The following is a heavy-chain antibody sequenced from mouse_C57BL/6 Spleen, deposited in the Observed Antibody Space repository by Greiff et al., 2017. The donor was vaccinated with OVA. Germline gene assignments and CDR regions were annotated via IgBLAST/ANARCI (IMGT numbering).Heavy chain of an antibody. CDR3: ARRGNSCAY. CDR1: GYSITSGYY. V-gene: IGHV3-6*01. D-gene: IGHD2-1*01. CDR2: ISYDGSN. Sequence: VQLQQSGPGLVKPSQSLSLTCSVTGYSITSGYYWNWIRQFPGNKLEWMGYISYDGSNNYNPSLKNRISITRDTSKNQFFLKLNSVTTEDTATYYCARRGNSCAYWGQGTLVTVSA. J-gene: IGHJ3*01.